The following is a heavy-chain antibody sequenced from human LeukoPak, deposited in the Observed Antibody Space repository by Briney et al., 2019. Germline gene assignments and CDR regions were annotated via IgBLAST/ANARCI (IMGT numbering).Heavy chain of an antibody. CDR2: ISGSGSSP. CDR1: GFTFSNFA. V-gene: IGHV3-23*01. J-gene: IGHJ4*02. D-gene: IGHD2-2*01. CDR3: AKDSGPWGYCTTTSCYFAY. Sequence: GGSLRLSCAASGFTFSNFAMSWVRQAPGKGLEWVSAISGSGSSPYYADSVKGRFTISRDNSKSTLYLQMNSLRAGDTAVYYCAKDSGPWGYCTTTSCYFAYWGQGALVTVSS.